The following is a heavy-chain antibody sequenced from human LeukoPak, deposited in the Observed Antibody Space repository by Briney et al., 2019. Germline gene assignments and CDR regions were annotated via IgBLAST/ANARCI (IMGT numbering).Heavy chain of an antibody. CDR1: GFTFTSHV. Sequence: GGSLRLSCSASGFTFTSHVMHWVRQAPGKGLQYVSGISMNVQTTYYAGSVKGRFTISRDSSKNTVYLQMNSLTAEDTAVYYCVREGLERRTNFDYWGQGTLVSVSS. D-gene: IGHD1-1*01. CDR2: ISMNVQTT. CDR3: VREGLERRTNFDY. V-gene: IGHV3-64D*06. J-gene: IGHJ4*02.